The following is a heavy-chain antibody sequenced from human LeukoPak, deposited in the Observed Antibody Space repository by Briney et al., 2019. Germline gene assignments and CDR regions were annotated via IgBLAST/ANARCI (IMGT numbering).Heavy chain of an antibody. D-gene: IGHD4/OR15-4a*01. Sequence: SETLSLTCTVSGGSISNYYWSWIRQPAGKGLEWIGRIYTSGGTNYNPSLKSRVTMSVDTSKNQFSLKLSSVTAAGTAVYYCARAKDNYRGNDAFDIWGQGTMVTVSS. CDR2: IYTSGGT. CDR3: ARAKDNYRGNDAFDI. J-gene: IGHJ3*02. CDR1: GGSISNYY. V-gene: IGHV4-4*07.